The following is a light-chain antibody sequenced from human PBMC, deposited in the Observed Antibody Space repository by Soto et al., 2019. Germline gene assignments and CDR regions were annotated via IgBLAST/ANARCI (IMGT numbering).Light chain of an antibody. CDR3: SSHSSSSTLVV. J-gene: IGLJ2*01. CDR2: DVI. CDR1: SSDVGGYNY. V-gene: IGLV2-14*03. Sequence: QSVLSQPASMSGSPGQSITISCTGTSSDVGGYNYVSWYRQHPGKAPKLIIYDVIHRPSEVSNRFSGSKSGNTASLTISGLQAEDEADYYCSSHSSSSTLVVFGGGTKLTVL.